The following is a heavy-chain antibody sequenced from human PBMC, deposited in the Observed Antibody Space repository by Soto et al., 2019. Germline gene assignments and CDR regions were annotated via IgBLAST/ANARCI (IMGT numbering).Heavy chain of an antibody. Sequence: EVQLVQSGAEMKKPGESLKISCKGSGYNFAGYWIAWVRQMPGKGLELMGIIYPSDSDTRYRPSFQGQVTISADKSISSAYLQWSSLRASDTAMYYCARGGVSTRTFDYWGQGTPVTVSS. CDR1: GYNFAGYW. CDR2: IYPSDSDT. D-gene: IGHD3-3*01. V-gene: IGHV5-51*01. J-gene: IGHJ4*02. CDR3: ARGGVSTRTFDY.